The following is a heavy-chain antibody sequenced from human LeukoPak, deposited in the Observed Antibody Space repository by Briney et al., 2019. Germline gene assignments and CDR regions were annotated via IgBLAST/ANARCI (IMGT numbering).Heavy chain of an antibody. J-gene: IGHJ3*02. CDR2: ISSSSSYI. CDR3: ARRTGTSDAFDI. V-gene: IGHV3-21*01. D-gene: IGHD1-1*01. CDR1: GFTFSSYE. Sequence: GGSLRLSCAASGFTFSSYEMNWVRQAPGKGLEWVSSISSSSSYIYYADSVKGRFTISRDNAKNSLYLQMNSLRAEDTAVYYCARRTGTSDAFDIWGQGTMVTVSS.